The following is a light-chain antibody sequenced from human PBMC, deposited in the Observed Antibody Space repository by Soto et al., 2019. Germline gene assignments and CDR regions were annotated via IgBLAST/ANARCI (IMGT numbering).Light chain of an antibody. CDR1: QDIDNY. J-gene: IGKJ1*01. CDR3: QNYGNAPWT. Sequence: DIQMTQSPSSLSASVGDRVTITCRASQDIDNYLAWFQQKPGKVPKLLIYATFTLQSGVPSRFSGSGSGTDLTLTISSLQSEDFATYYCQNYGNAPWTFGLGTRVEVK. CDR2: ATF. V-gene: IGKV1-27*01.